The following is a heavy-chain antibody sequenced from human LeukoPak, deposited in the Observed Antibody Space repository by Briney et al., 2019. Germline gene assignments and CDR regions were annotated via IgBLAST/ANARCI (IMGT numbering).Heavy chain of an antibody. J-gene: IGHJ6*02. CDR3: AKDTSRSGIQLWPTSHGYCYYGMDV. V-gene: IGHV3-43*02. CDR2: ISGDGGST. Sequence: GGSLRLSSAASGFTFDDYAMHWVRQAPGKGLEWVSLISGDGGSTYYADTVKGRFTISRDNSKNSLYLQMNSLRTEDTALYYCAKDTSRSGIQLWPTSHGYCYYGMDVWGQGTTVTVSS. D-gene: IGHD5-18*01. CDR1: GFTFDDYA.